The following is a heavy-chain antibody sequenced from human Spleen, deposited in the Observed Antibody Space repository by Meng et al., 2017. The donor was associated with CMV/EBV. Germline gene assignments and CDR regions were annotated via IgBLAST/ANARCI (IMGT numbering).Heavy chain of an antibody. CDR3: AKGGIGYGTPMAFDI. V-gene: IGHV3-23*03. J-gene: IGHJ3*02. Sequence: GGSLRLSCAASGFTFSSNTMSWVRQAPGKGLEWVSIIYSGGSSTYYADSVKGRFTISRDNSKNTLYLQMNSLRAEDTAVYYCAKGGIGYGTPMAFDIWGQGKMVTVSS. CDR1: GFTFSSNT. CDR2: IYSGGSST. D-gene: IGHD5-18*01.